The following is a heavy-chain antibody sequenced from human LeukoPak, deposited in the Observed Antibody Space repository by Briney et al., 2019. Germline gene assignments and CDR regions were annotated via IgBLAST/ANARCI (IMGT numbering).Heavy chain of an antibody. Sequence: PSETLSLTCTVSGGSISSSSYYWGWIRQPPGKGLEWIGEINHSGSTNYNPSLKSRVTISVDTSKNQFSLKLSSVTAADTAVYYCARGTWGSSSWYRDWGYFQHWGQGTLVTVSS. CDR2: INHSGST. D-gene: IGHD6-13*01. J-gene: IGHJ1*01. CDR3: ARGTWGSSSWYRDWGYFQH. CDR1: GGSISSSSYY. V-gene: IGHV4-39*07.